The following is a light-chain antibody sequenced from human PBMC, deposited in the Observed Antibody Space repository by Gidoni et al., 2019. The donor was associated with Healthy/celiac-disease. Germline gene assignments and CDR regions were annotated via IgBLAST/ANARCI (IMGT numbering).Light chain of an antibody. Sequence: QSALTQPASVSGSPAQSITISCTGTSSDVGCYNYVSWYQQHPGKAPKLMIYEVSNRPSGVSNRFSGSKSGNTASLTISGLQAEDEADYYCSSYTSSSTWVFGGGTKLTVL. CDR1: SSDVGCYNY. V-gene: IGLV2-14*01. CDR3: SSYTSSSTWV. J-gene: IGLJ3*02. CDR2: EVS.